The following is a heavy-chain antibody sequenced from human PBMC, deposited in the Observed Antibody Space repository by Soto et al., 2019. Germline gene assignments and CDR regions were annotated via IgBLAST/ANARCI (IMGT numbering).Heavy chain of an antibody. Sequence: GGSLRLSCAASGFIFSDYGMHWARQAPGKGMEWVAVLSYDGSNKYYADSVKGRFTISRDNSKNTLYLQMNSLRAEDTSVYYCAKNHQRAPSRDGYNLIDYWGQGTLVTVSS. J-gene: IGHJ4*02. V-gene: IGHV3-30*18. CDR2: LSYDGSNK. CDR1: GFIFSDYG. CDR3: AKNHQRAPSRDGYNLIDY. D-gene: IGHD5-12*01.